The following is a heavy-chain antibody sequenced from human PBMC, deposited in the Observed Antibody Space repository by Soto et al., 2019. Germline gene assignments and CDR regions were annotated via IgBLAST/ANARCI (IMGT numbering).Heavy chain of an antibody. CDR1: GGTFSSYT. D-gene: IGHD3-3*01. V-gene: IGHV1-69*02. Sequence: QVQLVQSGAEVKKPGSSVKVSCKASGGTFSSYTISWVRQAPGQGLEWMGRIIPILGIANYAQKFQGRVTITADKSTSTAYMELSCLRSEDTAVYYCARASYDFWSGYAFDYWGQGTLVTVSS. CDR2: IIPILGIA. CDR3: ARASYDFWSGYAFDY. J-gene: IGHJ4*02.